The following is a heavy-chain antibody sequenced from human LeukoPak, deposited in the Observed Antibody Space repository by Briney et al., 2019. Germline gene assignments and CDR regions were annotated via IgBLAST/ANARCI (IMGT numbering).Heavy chain of an antibody. CDR2: IYTSGST. CDR3: ARELGENYDFWSGYCTLDY. CDR1: GGSISSGSYY. D-gene: IGHD3-3*01. J-gene: IGHJ4*02. V-gene: IGHV4-61*02. Sequence: PSETLSLTCTVSGGSISSGSYYWSWIRQPAGKGLEWIGRIYTSGSTNYNPSLKSRVTISVDTSKNQFSLKLSSVTAADTAVYYCARELGENYDFWSGYCTLDYWGQGTLVTVSS.